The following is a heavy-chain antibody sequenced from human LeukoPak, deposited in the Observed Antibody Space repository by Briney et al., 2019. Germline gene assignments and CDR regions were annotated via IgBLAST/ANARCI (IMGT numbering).Heavy chain of an antibody. CDR2: ISYDGSNK. J-gene: IGHJ4*02. CDR1: GFTFSSYG. V-gene: IGHV3-30*18. CDR3: AKGPFDY. Sequence: GGSLRLSCAASGFTFSSYGMHWVRQAPGKGLEWVAVISYDGSNKYYADSVKGRFTISRDNSKNTLYLQMNGLRAEDTAVYYCAKGPFDYWGQGTPVTVSS.